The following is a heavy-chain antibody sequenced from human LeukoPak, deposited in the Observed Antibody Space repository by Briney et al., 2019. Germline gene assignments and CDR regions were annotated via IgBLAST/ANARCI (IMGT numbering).Heavy chain of an antibody. CDR1: GFTFDDYG. J-gene: IGHJ4*02. CDR2: INCNGGST. CDR3: ARGPTNLAEMATIQGFDY. D-gene: IGHD5-24*01. Sequence: GGSLRLSCAASGFTFDDYGMSWVRQAPGKGLEWVSGINCNGGSTGYADSVKGRFTIPRDNAKTPLHLQRHSLRAEDTALYYCARGPTNLAEMATIQGFDYWGQGTLGPVSS. V-gene: IGHV3-20*04.